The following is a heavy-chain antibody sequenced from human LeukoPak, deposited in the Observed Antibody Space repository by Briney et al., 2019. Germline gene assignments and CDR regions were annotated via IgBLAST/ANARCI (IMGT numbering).Heavy chain of an antibody. J-gene: IGHJ4*02. CDR3: TTFGAILRYFDWLADY. CDR1: GFTFSNAW. CDR2: IKSKTDGGTR. D-gene: IGHD3-9*01. V-gene: IGHV3-15*01. Sequence: GGSLRLSCAVSGFTFSNAWMSWVREAPGKGLEWVGRIKSKTDGGTRDYAAPVKGRFTISRDDSKNTQYLQMNSLKTEDTAVYYCTTFGAILRYFDWLADYWGQGTLVTVSS.